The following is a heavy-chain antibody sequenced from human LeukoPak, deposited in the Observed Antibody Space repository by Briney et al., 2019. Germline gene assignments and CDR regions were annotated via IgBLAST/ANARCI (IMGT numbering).Heavy chain of an antibody. J-gene: IGHJ5*02. CDR1: GFTYSSYE. V-gene: IGHV3-21*01. D-gene: IGHD2-8*01. CDR3: ARDQGVRDNWFDL. Sequence: GGSLRLSCAASGFTYSSYEMNWVRQAPGKGLEWVSSISSSGSYIYYAHSVKGRFTISRDNAKNSLYLQMNGLRAEDTAVYYCARDQGVRDNWFDLWGQGILVTVSS. CDR2: ISSSGSYI.